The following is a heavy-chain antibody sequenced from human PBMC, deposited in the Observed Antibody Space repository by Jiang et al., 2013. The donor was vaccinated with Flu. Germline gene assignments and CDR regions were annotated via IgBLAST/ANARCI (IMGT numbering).Heavy chain of an antibody. Sequence: GLVEGLRRPCPHPALSLVAPSVVTTGAGSGSPTEGTGLDWVYLLQWEHQLQPSLKSRVTISVDTSKNQFSLKVSAVTAADTAVYYCARADCSGGTCYPIDYWGQGTLVTVSS. CDR1: VAPSVVTT. CDR3: ARADCSGGTCYPIDY. V-gene: IGHV4-59*01. D-gene: IGHD2-15*01. CDR2: LLQWEH. J-gene: IGHJ4*02.